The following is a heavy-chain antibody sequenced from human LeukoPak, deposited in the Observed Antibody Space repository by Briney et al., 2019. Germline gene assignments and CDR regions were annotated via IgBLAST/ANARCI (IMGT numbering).Heavy chain of an antibody. Sequence: PGGSLRLSCAASGFTFSSYAMHWVRQAPGKGLEWVAVISYDGSNKYYADSVKGRFTISRDNSKNTLYLQMNSLRAEDTAVYYCARVFDTAMVPHYWGRGTLVTVSS. D-gene: IGHD5-18*01. J-gene: IGHJ4*02. CDR3: ARVFDTAMVPHY. CDR2: ISYDGSNK. CDR1: GFTFSSYA. V-gene: IGHV3-30-3*01.